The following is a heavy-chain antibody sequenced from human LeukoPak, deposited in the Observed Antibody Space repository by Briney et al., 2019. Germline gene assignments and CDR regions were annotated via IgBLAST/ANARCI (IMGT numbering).Heavy chain of an antibody. CDR1: GGSFSGYY. V-gene: IGHV4-59*01. D-gene: IGHD6-13*01. Sequence: PSETLSLTCAVYGGSFSGYYWSWIRQPPGKGLEWIGYIYYSGSTNYNPSLKSRVTISVDTSKNQFSLKLSSVTAADTAVYYCARASGGIAAAGTTGIIDYWGQGTLVTVSS. CDR3: ARASGGIAAAGTTGIIDY. CDR2: IYYSGST. J-gene: IGHJ4*02.